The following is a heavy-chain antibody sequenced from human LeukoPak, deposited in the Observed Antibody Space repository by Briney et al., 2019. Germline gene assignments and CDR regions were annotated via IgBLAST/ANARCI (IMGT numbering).Heavy chain of an antibody. Sequence: GGSLRLSCVASGMSFSGYAMSWVRQAPGKGLEWVSGIGSDGSTHYAESVKGRFAISRDNSKSTLYLQMNSLRAEDTAVYYCAKDLGRYRYNYFDYWGQGTLVTVSS. D-gene: IGHD3-16*02. CDR3: AKDLGRYRYNYFDY. CDR2: IGSDGST. J-gene: IGHJ4*02. V-gene: IGHV3-23*01. CDR1: GMSFSGYA.